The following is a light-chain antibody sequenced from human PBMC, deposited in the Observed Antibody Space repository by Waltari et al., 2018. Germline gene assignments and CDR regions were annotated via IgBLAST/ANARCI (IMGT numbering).Light chain of an antibody. Sequence: QSVLTQSPSVSRSPGPGVTISSTGSMSNSGTNYVYGYQQLPGAAPKLLIYGNSNRPSGVPDRFSGSKSGTSASLAITGLQAEDEADYFCQSYDSSLTVVVFGGRTKLTVL. CDR3: QSYDSSLTVVV. CDR1: MSNSGTNY. V-gene: IGLV1-40*01. CDR2: GNS. J-gene: IGLJ3*02.